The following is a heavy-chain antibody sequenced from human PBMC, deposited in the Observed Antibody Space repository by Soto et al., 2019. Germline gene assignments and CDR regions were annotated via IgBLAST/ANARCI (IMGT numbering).Heavy chain of an antibody. V-gene: IGHV4-38-2*01. CDR1: GYSISSGYY. CDR3: AARGSLFSSSWTDDY. CDR2: IYHGGST. Sequence: SETLSLTCAVSGYSISSGYYWGWLRQPPGKGLEWIGSIYHGGSTYYNPSLNSRVTLSIDMTNNHVSLILNSVTAADTAVYYCAARGSLFSSSWTDDYWGQGILVTVSS. D-gene: IGHD6-13*01. J-gene: IGHJ4*02.